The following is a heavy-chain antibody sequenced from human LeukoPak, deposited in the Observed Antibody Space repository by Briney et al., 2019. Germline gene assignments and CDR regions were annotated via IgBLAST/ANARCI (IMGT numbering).Heavy chain of an antibody. Sequence: KSSETLSLTCTVSGGSITSNTYYWGWVRQPPGKGLEWIAFIYYTGITYYNPSLKSRVTLSEDTSKNQLSLKLSSVTAADTAVYYCATSEGTYTYDGAFDIWGHGTMVTVSS. J-gene: IGHJ3*02. CDR3: ATSEGTYTYDGAFDI. CDR1: GGSITSNTYY. D-gene: IGHD5-18*01. CDR2: IYYTGIT. V-gene: IGHV4-39*01.